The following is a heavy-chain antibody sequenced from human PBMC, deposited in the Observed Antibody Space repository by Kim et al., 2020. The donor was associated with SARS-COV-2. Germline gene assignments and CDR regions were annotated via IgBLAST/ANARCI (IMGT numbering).Heavy chain of an antibody. CDR2: ISYDGSNK. CDR3: ARDGLDTAMPFDY. J-gene: IGHJ4*02. CDR1: GFTFSSYA. D-gene: IGHD5-18*01. V-gene: IGHV3-30-3*01. Sequence: GGSLRLSCAASGFTFSSYAMHWVRQAPGKGLEWVAVISYDGSNKYYADSVKGRFTISRDNSKNTLYLQMNSLRAEDTAVYYCARDGLDTAMPFDYWGQGT.